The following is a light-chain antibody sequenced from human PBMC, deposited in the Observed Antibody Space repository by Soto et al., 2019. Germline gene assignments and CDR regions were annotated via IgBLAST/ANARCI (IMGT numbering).Light chain of an antibody. Sequence: QAVVTQPPLVSGAPGQRVTISCTGSSSNIGAGYDVHWYQQLPGTAPKLLIYGNSNRPSGVPDRFSGSKSGTSASLAITGLQAEDEADYYCQSYDSSLSGVVFGGGTKLTVL. V-gene: IGLV1-40*01. CDR2: GNS. CDR1: SSNIGAGYD. CDR3: QSYDSSLSGVV. J-gene: IGLJ2*01.